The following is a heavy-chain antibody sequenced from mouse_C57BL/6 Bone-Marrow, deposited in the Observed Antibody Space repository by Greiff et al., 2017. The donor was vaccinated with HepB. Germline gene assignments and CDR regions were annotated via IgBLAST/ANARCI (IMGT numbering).Heavy chain of an antibody. CDR1: GFNIKNTY. J-gene: IGHJ4*01. Sequence: VHVKQSVAELVRPGASVKLSCTASGFNIKNTYMHWVKQRPEQGLEWIGRIDPANGNTKYAPKFQGKATITADTSSNTAYLQLSSLTSEDTAIYYCARRWLRRGNYAMDYWGQGTSVTVSS. V-gene: IGHV14-3*01. D-gene: IGHD2-2*01. CDR3: ARRWLRRGNYAMDY. CDR2: IDPANGNT.